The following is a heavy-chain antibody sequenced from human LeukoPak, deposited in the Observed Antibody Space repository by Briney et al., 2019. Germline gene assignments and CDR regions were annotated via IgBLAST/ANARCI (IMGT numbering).Heavy chain of an antibody. CDR3: ARGALTQPWPYDFWSGYYADY. Sequence: GGSLRLSCAASGFTFSSYSMNWVRQAPGKGLEWVSYISSSSSTIYYADSVKGRSTISRDNAKNSLYLQMNSLRAEDTAVYYCARGALTQPWPYDFWSGYYADYWGQGTLVTVSS. V-gene: IGHV3-48*01. J-gene: IGHJ4*02. D-gene: IGHD3-3*01. CDR2: ISSSSSTI. CDR1: GFTFSSYS.